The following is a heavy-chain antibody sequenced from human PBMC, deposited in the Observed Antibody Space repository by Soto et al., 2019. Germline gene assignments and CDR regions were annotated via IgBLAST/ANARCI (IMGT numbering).Heavy chain of an antibody. J-gene: IGHJ6*03. V-gene: IGHV4-59*08. D-gene: IGHD3-3*01. CDR1: GGSISSYY. Sequence: PSETLSLTCTVSGGSISSYYWSWSRQPPGKGLEWIGYIYYSGSTNYNPSLKSRVTISVDTSKNQFSLKLSSVTAADTAVYYCARRRGITIFGVAPYYMDVWGKGTTVTVSS. CDR3: ARRRGITIFGVAPYYMDV. CDR2: IYYSGST.